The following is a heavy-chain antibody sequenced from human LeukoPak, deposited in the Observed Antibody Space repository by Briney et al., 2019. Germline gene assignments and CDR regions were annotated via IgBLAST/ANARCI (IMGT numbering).Heavy chain of an antibody. V-gene: IGHV5-10-1*01. CDR3: ARHERPGYYGSGSYYGY. D-gene: IGHD3-10*01. Sequence: GESLRISCKGSGYSFTSYWISWVRQMPGKGLEWMGRIDPSDSYTNYSPSFRGHVTISADKSISTAYLQWSSLKASDTAMYYCARHERPGYYGSGSYYGYWGQGTLVTVSS. J-gene: IGHJ4*02. CDR2: IDPSDSYT. CDR1: GYSFTSYW.